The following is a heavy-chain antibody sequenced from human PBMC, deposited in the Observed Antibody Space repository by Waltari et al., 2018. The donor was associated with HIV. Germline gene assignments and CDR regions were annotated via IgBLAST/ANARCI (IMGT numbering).Heavy chain of an antibody. V-gene: IGHV3-53*01. Sequence: VQLVESGGGLIQPGGSLSLSCAASGFTVIDNYLSWVRQAPGKRPEGVSVVYRGGSTDYEDSVRGRFTTSRDESKNMLYLQMNSLRAEDTAVYYCARALTRGLWDSWGQGTLVSVSS. D-gene: IGHD2-2*01. CDR2: VYRGGST. CDR3: ARALTRGLWDS. J-gene: IGHJ4*02. CDR1: GFTVIDNY.